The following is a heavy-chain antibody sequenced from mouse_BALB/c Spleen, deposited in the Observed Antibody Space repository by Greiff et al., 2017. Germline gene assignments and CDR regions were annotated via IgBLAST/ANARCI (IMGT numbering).Heavy chain of an antibody. Sequence: EVHLVESGAELVKPGASVKLSCTASGFNIKDTYMHWVKQRPEQGLEWIGRIDPANGNTKYDPKFQGKATITADTSSNTAYLQLSSLTSEDTAVYYCAREGLEDYFDYWGQGTTLTVSS. V-gene: IGHV14-3*02. CDR1: GFNIKDTY. CDR2: IDPANGNT. CDR3: AREGLEDYFDY. J-gene: IGHJ2*01. D-gene: IGHD3-3*01.